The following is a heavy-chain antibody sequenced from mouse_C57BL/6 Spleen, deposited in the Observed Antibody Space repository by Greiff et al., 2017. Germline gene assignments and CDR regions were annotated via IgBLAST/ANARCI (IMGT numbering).Heavy chain of an antibody. J-gene: IGHJ4*01. CDR3: AREDGTRGIYYAMDY. V-gene: IGHV5-4*01. CDR1: GFTFSSYA. D-gene: IGHD2-1*01. CDR2: ISDGGSYT. Sequence: EVNLVESGGGLVKPGGSLKLSCAASGFTFSSYAMSWVRQTPEKRLEWVATISDGGSYTDYPDNVKGRFTISRDNAKNNLYLQLSQLKSEDTAMYYCAREDGTRGIYYAMDYWGQGTSVTVSS.